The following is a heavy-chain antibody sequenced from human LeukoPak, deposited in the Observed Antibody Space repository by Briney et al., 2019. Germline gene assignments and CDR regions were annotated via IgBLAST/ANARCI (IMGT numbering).Heavy chain of an antibody. J-gene: IGHJ4*02. CDR3: AREPYGSGTFDY. D-gene: IGHD3-10*01. CDR1: GGSISSGDYY. Sequence: PSETLSLTCTVSGGSISSGDYYWSWIRQPPGKGLEWIGYIYYSGSTNYNPSLKSRVTISVDTSKNQFSLKLSSVTAADTADYYCAREPYGSGTFDYWGQGTLVTVSA. V-gene: IGHV4-61*08. CDR2: IYYSGST.